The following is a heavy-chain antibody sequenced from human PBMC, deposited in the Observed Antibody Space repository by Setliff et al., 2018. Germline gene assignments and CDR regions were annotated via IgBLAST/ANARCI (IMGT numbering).Heavy chain of an antibody. CDR3: ARDEGSSYFYGMDV. CDR1: GYSISSGNY. Sequence: LSLTCAVSGYSISSGNYWGWIRQPAGKGLEWIGHIYTSGSTNYNPSLKSRVTISVDTSKKQLSLKLSSVTAADTAVYYCARDEGSSYFYGMDVWGQGTTVTVS. J-gene: IGHJ6*02. V-gene: IGHV4-61*09. CDR2: IYTSGST. D-gene: IGHD6-13*01.